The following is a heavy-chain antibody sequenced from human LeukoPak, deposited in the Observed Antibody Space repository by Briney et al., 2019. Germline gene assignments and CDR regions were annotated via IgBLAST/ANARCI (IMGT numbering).Heavy chain of an antibody. Sequence: SETLSLTCAVCGGSFSGYYWNWIHQPPGKGLEWIGEINHSGRTYYNPSLKSRVTISVDRSKNQFSLKLSSVTAADTAVYYCARGFPYGYYFDYWGQGTLVTVSS. J-gene: IGHJ4*02. CDR2: INHSGRT. CDR3: ARGFPYGYYFDY. CDR1: GGSFSGYY. D-gene: IGHD3-10*01. V-gene: IGHV4-34*01.